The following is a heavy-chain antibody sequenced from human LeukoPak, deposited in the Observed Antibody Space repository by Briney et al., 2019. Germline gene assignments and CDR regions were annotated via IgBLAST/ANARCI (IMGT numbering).Heavy chain of an antibody. CDR1: GFTFSSYG. CDR3: ARGVDYYYGMDV. J-gene: IGHJ6*02. Sequence: GRSLRLSCAASGFTFSSYGMHWVRQAPGKGLEWVAVIWYDGSYKYYADSVKGRFTISRDNSKKTLYLQMNSLRAEDTAVYYCARGVDYYYGMDVWGQGTTATVS. V-gene: IGHV3-33*01. D-gene: IGHD3-3*01. CDR2: IWYDGSYK.